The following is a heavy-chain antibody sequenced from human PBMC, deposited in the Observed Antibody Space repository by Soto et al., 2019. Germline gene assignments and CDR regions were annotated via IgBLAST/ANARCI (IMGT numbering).Heavy chain of an antibody. D-gene: IGHD1-26*01. CDR3: ARVGSQVGATMMDRHSSYGTDV. J-gene: IGHJ6*02. V-gene: IGHV1-69*13. CDR2: IIPIFGTA. CDR1: GGTFSSYA. Sequence: ASVKVSWKASGGTFSSYAISWVRQAPGQGLEWMGGIIPIFGTANYAQKFQGRVTITADESTSTAYMELSSLRSEDTAVYYCARVGSQVGATMMDRHSSYGTDVWGQATTVT.